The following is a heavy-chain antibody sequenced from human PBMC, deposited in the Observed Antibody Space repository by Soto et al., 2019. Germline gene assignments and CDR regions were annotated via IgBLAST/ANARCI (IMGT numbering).Heavy chain of an antibody. V-gene: IGHV1-69*13. CDR2: IIPIFGTA. CDR1: GGTFSSYA. D-gene: IGHD6-6*01. J-gene: IGHJ6*02. CDR3: ARAYSSSSVGLDYYYYGMDV. Sequence: ASVKVSCNASGGTFSSYAMSWVRQAPGQGLEWMGWIIPIFGTANYAQKFQCRVTITADESTSTAYMELSSLRSEDTAVYYCARAYSSSSVGLDYYYYGMDVSGQATTVPVS.